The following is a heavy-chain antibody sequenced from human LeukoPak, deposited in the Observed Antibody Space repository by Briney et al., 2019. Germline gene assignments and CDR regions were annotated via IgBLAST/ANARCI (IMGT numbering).Heavy chain of an antibody. Sequence: PGGSLRLSCEGSGFTFDDYGISWVRHVPGKGLQWVSGINWNGAATGHGDSVKGRFTVSRDNAKNSLYLEMNSLRVEDTAVYFCAREKGRGVISPYYDCWGQGTLVTVSS. J-gene: IGHJ4*02. V-gene: IGHV3-20*04. CDR2: INWNGAAT. D-gene: IGHD3-10*01. CDR1: GFTFDDYG. CDR3: AREKGRGVISPYYDC.